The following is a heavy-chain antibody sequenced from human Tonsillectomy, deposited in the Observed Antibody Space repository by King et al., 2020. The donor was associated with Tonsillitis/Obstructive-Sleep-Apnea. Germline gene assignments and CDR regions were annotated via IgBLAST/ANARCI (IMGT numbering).Heavy chain of an antibody. CDR2: IKSKTDGGTT. Sequence: VQLVESGGGLVKPGGSLRLSCAASGFTFSNAWMSWVRQAPGKGLEWVGLIKSKTDGGTTDYAAPVKGRITISIDDSKNTLYLQMNSLKTEDTAVYYCTTAETDYWGQGTLVTVSS. CDR1: GFTFSNAW. CDR3: TTAETDY. V-gene: IGHV3-15*01. J-gene: IGHJ4*02.